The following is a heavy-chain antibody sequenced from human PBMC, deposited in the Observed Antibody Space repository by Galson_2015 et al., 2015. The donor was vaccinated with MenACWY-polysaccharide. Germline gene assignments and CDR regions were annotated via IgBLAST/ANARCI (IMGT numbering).Heavy chain of an antibody. D-gene: IGHD4-17*01. CDR1: GFTFDSYA. V-gene: IGHV3-43*02. CDR2: IRGDGITT. CDR3: AKDYGDFGPDF. J-gene: IGHJ4*02. Sequence: SLRLSCAASGFTFDSYAMHWVRQGPGKGLEWVSLIRGDGITTDYADSVKGRFTVSRDNSKNSLYLQMNSLGAEDTAFYYCAKDYGDFGPDFWGQGTLVTVSS.